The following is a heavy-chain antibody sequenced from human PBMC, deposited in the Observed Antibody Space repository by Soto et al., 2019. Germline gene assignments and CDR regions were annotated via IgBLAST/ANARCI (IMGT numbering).Heavy chain of an antibody. J-gene: IGHJ4*02. CDR2: IYYSGST. V-gene: IGHV4-39*01. CDR1: GGSISSSSYY. CDR3: ARHGEKRWYQSHQYFDY. Sequence: SETLSLTCTVSGGSISSSSYYWGWIRQPPGKGLEWIGSIYYSGSTYYNTSLKSRVTISVDTSKNQLSLKLSSVTAADTAVYYFARHGEKRWYQSHQYFDYWGQGTLVTVSS. D-gene: IGHD2-15*01.